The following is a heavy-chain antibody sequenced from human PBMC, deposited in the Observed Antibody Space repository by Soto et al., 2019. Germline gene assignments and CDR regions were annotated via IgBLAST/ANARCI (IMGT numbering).Heavy chain of an antibody. CDR1: GGSISSYY. D-gene: IGHD2-15*01. J-gene: IGHJ3*02. V-gene: IGHV4-59*01. Sequence: PSETLSLTCTVSGGSISSYYWSWIRQPPGKGLEWIGYIYYSGSTNYNPSLKSRVTISVDTSKNQFSLKLSSVTAADTAVYYCAREGLEYCSGGSCPVAFDIRGQGTMVTVSS. CDR2: IYYSGST. CDR3: AREGLEYCSGGSCPVAFDI.